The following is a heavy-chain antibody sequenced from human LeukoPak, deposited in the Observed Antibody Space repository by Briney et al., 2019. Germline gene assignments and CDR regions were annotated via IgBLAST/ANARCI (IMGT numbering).Heavy chain of an antibody. CDR3: ARDSSGWYHWFDP. CDR1: GYTLTELS. J-gene: IGHJ5*02. V-gene: IGHV1-8*01. Sequence: ASVKVSCKVSGYTLTELSMHWVRQAPGKGLEWMGWMNPNSGNTGYAQKFQGRVTMTRNTSISTAYMELSSLRSEDTAVYYCARDSSGWYHWFDPWGQGTLVTVSS. D-gene: IGHD6-19*01. CDR2: MNPNSGNT.